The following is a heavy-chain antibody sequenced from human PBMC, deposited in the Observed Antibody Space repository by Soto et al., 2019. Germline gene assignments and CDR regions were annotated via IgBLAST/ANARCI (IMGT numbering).Heavy chain of an antibody. CDR2: ISAYNGNT. V-gene: IGHV1-18*01. D-gene: IGHD2-2*01. J-gene: IGHJ4*02. Sequence: QVPLVQSGAEVKKPGASVKVSCKASGYTFTSYGISWVRQAPGQGLEWMGWISAYNGNTNYAQKLQGRVTMTTDTSTSTAYMELRSLRSDDTAVYYCARETCCTSCFRGHNNNFDYWGQGTLVTVSS. CDR3: ARETCCTSCFRGHNNNFDY. CDR1: GYTFTSYG.